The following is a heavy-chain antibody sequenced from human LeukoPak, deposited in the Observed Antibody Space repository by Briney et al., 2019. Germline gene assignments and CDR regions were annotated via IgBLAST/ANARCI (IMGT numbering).Heavy chain of an antibody. J-gene: IGHJ3*02. CDR1: GGSISSGDYY. V-gene: IGHV4-30-4*01. CDR2: IYYSGST. CDR3: ARAPHPVGDAFDI. Sequence: SQTLSLTCTVSGGSISSGDYYWSWIRQPPGKGLEWIGYIYYSGSTYYNPSLKSRVTISVDTSKNQFSLKLSSVTAADTAVYYCARAPHPVGDAFDIWGQGTMVTVSS.